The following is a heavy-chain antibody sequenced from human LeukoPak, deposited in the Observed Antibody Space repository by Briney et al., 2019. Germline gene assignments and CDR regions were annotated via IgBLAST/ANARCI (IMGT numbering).Heavy chain of an antibody. CDR3: ARDRLPATHYYDSSGYLYFDY. Sequence: SGGSLRLSCAASGITFSSYAMHWVRQAPGKGLEWVAVISYDGSNKYYADSVKGRFTISRDNSKNTLYLQMNSLRAEDTAVYYCARDRLPATHYYDSSGYLYFDYWGQGTLVTVSS. CDR2: ISYDGSNK. J-gene: IGHJ4*02. CDR1: GITFSSYA. D-gene: IGHD3-22*01. V-gene: IGHV3-30*04.